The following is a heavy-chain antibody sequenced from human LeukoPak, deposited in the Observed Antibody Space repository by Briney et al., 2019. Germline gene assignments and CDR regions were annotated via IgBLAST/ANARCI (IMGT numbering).Heavy chain of an antibody. CDR3: ARDHGSGWSFDY. CDR2: MNPNSGNT. V-gene: IGHV1-8*03. D-gene: IGHD6-19*01. J-gene: IGHJ4*02. CDR1: GYTFTSYD. Sequence: GASVKVSCKASGYTFTSYDINWVRQATGQGLEWMGWMNPNSGNTGYAQKFQGRVTITRNTSISTAYMELSSLRSEDTAVYYCARDHGSGWSFDYWGQGTLVTVSS.